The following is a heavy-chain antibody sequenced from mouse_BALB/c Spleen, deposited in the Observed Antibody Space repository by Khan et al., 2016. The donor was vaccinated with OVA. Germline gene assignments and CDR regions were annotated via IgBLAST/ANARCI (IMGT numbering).Heavy chain of an antibody. CDR1: GYSITSGYG. D-gene: IGHD1-2*01. Sequence: EVQLQESGPGLVKPSQSLSLTCTFTGYSITSGYGWNWIRQFPGNKLEWLGFIRSSGSTNYNPSLKSRISITRDTSKNQFFLQLNSETTEDTATYYCARTARIKYWGKGTTLTVSA. CDR2: IRSSGST. J-gene: IGHJ2*01. V-gene: IGHV3-1*02. CDR3: ARTARIKY.